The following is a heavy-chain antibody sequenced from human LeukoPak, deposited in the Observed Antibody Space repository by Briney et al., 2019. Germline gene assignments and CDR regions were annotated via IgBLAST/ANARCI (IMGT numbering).Heavy chain of an antibody. CDR3: ARDQRRYCSSTSCSIFGMDV. V-gene: IGHV3-33*08. CDR1: GFTFSHYW. CDR2: IWYDGSNK. Sequence: GGSLRLSCAASGFTFSHYWMTWVRQAPGKGLEWVAVIWYDGSNKYYADSVKGRFTISRDNSKNTLYLQMNSLRAEDTAVYYCARDQRRYCSSTSCSIFGMDVWGQGTTVTVSS. J-gene: IGHJ6*02. D-gene: IGHD2-2*01.